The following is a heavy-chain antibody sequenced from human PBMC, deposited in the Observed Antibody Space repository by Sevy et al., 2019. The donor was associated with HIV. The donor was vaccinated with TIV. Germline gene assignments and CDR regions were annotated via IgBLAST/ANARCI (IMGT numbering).Heavy chain of an antibody. Sequence: GGSLRLSCAASGFKFDDYAMHWVRQAPGKGLEWVSGSTWHSYNIRYADSVKGRFTISRDNAKNSLYLQMNSLRTEDTALYYCARSRASYYGMDVWGQGTTVTVSS. CDR2: STWHSYNI. V-gene: IGHV3-9*01. J-gene: IGHJ6*02. CDR3: ARSRASYYGMDV. D-gene: IGHD6-6*01. CDR1: GFKFDDYA.